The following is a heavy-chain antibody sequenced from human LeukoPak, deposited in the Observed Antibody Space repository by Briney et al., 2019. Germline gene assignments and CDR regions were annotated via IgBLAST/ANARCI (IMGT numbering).Heavy chain of an antibody. CDR2: INHSGST. Sequence: SETLSLTCAVYGGSFSGYYWSWIRQPPGKGLEWIGEINHSGSTNYNPSLKSRVTISVDTSKNQFSLKLSSVTAAETAVYYCARGCIAAAGTRSVDWFDPWGQGTLVTVSS. CDR1: GGSFSGYY. J-gene: IGHJ5*02. D-gene: IGHD6-13*01. CDR3: ARGCIAAAGTRSVDWFDP. V-gene: IGHV4-34*01.